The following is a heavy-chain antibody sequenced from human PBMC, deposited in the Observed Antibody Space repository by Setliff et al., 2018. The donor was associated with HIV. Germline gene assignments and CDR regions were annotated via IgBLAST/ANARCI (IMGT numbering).Heavy chain of an antibody. V-gene: IGHV4-34*01. J-gene: IGHJ3*02. D-gene: IGHD2-21*02. Sequence: PSETLSLTCAVYSGPFSGYTWSWIRQPPGKGLEWIGEINHSGSTNYNPSLKSRVIISVDPSKNRFSLRQRSVTAADTAVYYCARSRFVSVTAKAFDMWGQGTMVTVSS. CDR2: INHSGST. CDR1: SGPFSGYT. CDR3: ARSRFVSVTAKAFDM.